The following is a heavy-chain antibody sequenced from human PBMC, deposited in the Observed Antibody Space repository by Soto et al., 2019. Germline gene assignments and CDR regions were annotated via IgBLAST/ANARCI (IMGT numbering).Heavy chain of an antibody. CDR1: GGSFSDYY. J-gene: IGHJ4*02. V-gene: IGHV4-34*01. CDR2: INHSGST. D-gene: IGHD2-21*02. CDR3: AGPYNCGSACYPASSFDS. Sequence: QVQLQQWGAGLLKPSETLSLTCAVYGGSFSDYYWNWIRQSPGKGLEWNGKINHSGSTYNPSLKRRVTVSLGTSKNQFSLTLSSVTAADTAVYYCAGPYNCGSACYPASSFDSWGQGTLVTVSS.